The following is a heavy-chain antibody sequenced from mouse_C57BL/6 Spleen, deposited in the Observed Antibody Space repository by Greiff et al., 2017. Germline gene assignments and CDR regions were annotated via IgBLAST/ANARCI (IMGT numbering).Heavy chain of an antibody. J-gene: IGHJ1*03. V-gene: IGHV3-6*01. D-gene: IGHD2-4*01. Sequence: EVKLMESGPGLVKPSQSLSLTCSVTGYSITSGYYWNWIRQFPGNKLEWMGYISYDGSNNYNPSLKNRISITRDTSKNQFFLKLNSVTTEDTATXYCAIYYDYPYWYFDVWGTGTTVTVSS. CDR3: AIYYDYPYWYFDV. CDR2: ISYDGSN. CDR1: GYSITSGYY.